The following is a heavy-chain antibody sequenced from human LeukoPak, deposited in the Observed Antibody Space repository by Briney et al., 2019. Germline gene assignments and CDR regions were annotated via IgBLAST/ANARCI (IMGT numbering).Heavy chain of an antibody. CDR1: GYTFTGYY. CDR2: INPNSGGT. Sequence: ASVKVSCKASGYTFTGYYMHWVRQAPGQGLEWMGWINPNSGGTNYAQKFQGRVTMTRDTSISTAYLEPSRLRSDDTAVYFCARPGVAGLVVRNYYFDYWGQGTLVTVSS. D-gene: IGHD6-19*01. CDR3: ARPGVAGLVVRNYYFDY. V-gene: IGHV1-2*02. J-gene: IGHJ4*02.